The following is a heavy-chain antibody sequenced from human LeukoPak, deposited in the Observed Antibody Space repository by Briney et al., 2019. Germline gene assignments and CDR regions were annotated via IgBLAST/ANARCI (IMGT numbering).Heavy chain of an antibody. Sequence: PGGSLRLSCAASGFIFSRYWMSWIRQAPERGLEWVANIRQDGSDKYYVDSVQGRFTISRDNAQNSLYIQMNNLRAEDSAVYYCARMYDSGSFAFYWGQGTLVTVSS. CDR2: IRQDGSDK. CDR1: GFIFSRYW. V-gene: IGHV3-7*01. J-gene: IGHJ4*02. D-gene: IGHD3-10*01. CDR3: ARMYDSGSFAFY.